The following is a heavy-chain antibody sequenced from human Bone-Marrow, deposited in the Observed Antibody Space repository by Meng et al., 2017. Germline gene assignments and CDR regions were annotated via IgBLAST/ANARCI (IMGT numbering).Heavy chain of an antibody. D-gene: IGHD3-22*01. V-gene: IGHV4-4*07. Sequence: GSLRLSCTVSGDSISSYYWNWIRQPAGKGLEWIGRMYISGTTTYNPSLKSRVTMSVDTSKNQFSLKLSSVTAADTAVYYCARDGDTSGYYVNWFDPWGQGTLVTVSS. CDR3: ARDGDTSGYYVNWFDP. CDR1: GDSISSYY. CDR2: MYISGTT. J-gene: IGHJ5*02.